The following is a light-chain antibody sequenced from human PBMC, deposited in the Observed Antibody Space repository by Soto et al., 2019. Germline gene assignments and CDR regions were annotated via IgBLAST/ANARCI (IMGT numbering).Light chain of an antibody. V-gene: IGKV3-15*01. CDR2: AAS. CDR1: QSVTGN. Sequence: EIVMTQSPATLSVSPGERATLSCRASQSVTGNLAWYQQKPGQAPRLLIYAASTRATGIPARFSGSGSGTEFNLTIIRLQSEDSAVYYCQHYNNWPAFTFGPGTKVEI. J-gene: IGKJ3*01. CDR3: QHYNNWPAFT.